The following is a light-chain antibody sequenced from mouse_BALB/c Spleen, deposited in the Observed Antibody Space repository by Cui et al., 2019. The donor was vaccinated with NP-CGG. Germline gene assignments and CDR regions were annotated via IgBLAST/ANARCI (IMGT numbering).Light chain of an antibody. V-gene: IGLV1*01. J-gene: IGLJ1*01. Sequence: HAVVPQESPLPTSPGETVTLTCRSSTGAVTTSNYANWVQEKPDHLFTGLIGGTNNRTPGVPARFSGSLIGDKAALTITGAQTEDEAMYFCALWYSNHWVFGGGTKLTVL. CDR2: GTN. CDR3: ALWYSNHWV. CDR1: TGAVTTSNY.